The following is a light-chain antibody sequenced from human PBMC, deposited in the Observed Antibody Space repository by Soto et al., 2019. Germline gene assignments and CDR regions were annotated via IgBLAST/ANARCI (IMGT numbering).Light chain of an antibody. V-gene: IGKV3-20*01. J-gene: IGKJ4*01. CDR1: QSVSSSY. CDR2: GAS. Sequence: EIVLTQSPGTLSLSPGERATLSCRASQSVSSSYLAWYQQKPGQAPRLLIYGASSRATGIPDRFSGSGSGTDFALTISRLEPDDFAVYYCQQYDGSLGLTFGGGTKVEIK. CDR3: QQYDGSLGLT.